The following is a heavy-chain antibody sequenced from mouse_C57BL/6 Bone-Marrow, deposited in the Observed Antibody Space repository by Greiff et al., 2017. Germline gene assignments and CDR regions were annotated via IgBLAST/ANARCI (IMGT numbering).Heavy chain of an antibody. J-gene: IGHJ1*03. CDR1: GYTFTSYG. CDR2: IYPRSGNT. Sequence: QVQLQQSGAELARPGASVKLSCKASGYTFTSYGISWVKQRTGQGLEWIGEIYPRSGNTYYNEKFKGKATLTADKSSSTAYMELRSLTSEDSAVYFWARSYYYLWYFDVWGTGTTVTVSS. CDR3: ARSYYYLWYFDV. D-gene: IGHD2-10*01. V-gene: IGHV1-81*01.